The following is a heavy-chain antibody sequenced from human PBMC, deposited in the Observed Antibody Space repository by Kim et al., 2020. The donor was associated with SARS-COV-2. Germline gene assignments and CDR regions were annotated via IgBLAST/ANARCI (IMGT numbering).Heavy chain of an antibody. J-gene: IGHJ6*02. CDR2: ISSSSSYI. Sequence: GGSLRLSCAASGFTFSSYSMNWVRQAPGKGLEWVSSISSSSSYIYYADSVKGRFTISRDNAKNSLYLQMNSLRAEDTAVYYCARDMIVVVIDNYYYYGMDVWGQGTTVTVSS. CDR3: ARDMIVVVIDNYYYYGMDV. CDR1: GFTFSSYS. V-gene: IGHV3-21*01. D-gene: IGHD3-22*01.